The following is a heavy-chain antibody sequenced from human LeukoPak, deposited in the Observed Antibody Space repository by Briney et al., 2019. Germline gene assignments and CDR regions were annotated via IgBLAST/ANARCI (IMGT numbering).Heavy chain of an antibody. CDR1: GGSISSSSYY. Sequence: SETLSLTCTVSGGSISSSSYYWGWIRQPPGKGLEWIGSIYYSGSTYYNPSLKSRVTISVDTSKNQFSLKLSSVTAADTAVYYCASLDGGNAYWGQGTLVTVSS. V-gene: IGHV4-39*07. J-gene: IGHJ4*02. D-gene: IGHD4-23*01. CDR2: IYYSGST. CDR3: ASLDGGNAY.